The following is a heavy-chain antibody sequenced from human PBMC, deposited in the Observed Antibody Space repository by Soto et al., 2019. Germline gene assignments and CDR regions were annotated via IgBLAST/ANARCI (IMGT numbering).Heavy chain of an antibody. CDR1: GGTFSSYT. Sequence: SVKVSCKASGGTFSSYTISWVRQAPGQGLEWMGRIIPILGIANYAQKFQGRVTITADKSTSTAYMELSSLRSEDTAVYYCARDRGPSSGYYPYWFDPWGQGTLVTVS. V-gene: IGHV1-69*04. D-gene: IGHD3-22*01. CDR3: ARDRGPSSGYYPYWFDP. CDR2: IIPILGIA. J-gene: IGHJ5*02.